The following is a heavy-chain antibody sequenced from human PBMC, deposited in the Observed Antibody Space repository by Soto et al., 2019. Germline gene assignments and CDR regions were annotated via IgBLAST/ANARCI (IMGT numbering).Heavy chain of an antibody. CDR3: TRGSGSYYIPATFDP. V-gene: IGHV3-49*03. CDR1: GFTFGEYA. CDR2: IRSKAYGGTT. J-gene: IGHJ5*02. Sequence: GGALRVSCTASGFTFGEYAMSWFRQAPGKGLEWVGFIRSKAYGGTTEYAASVKGRFTISRDDSKSIAYLQMNSLKTEDTAVYYCTRGSGSYYIPATFDPWGQGTLVTVSS. D-gene: IGHD3-10*01.